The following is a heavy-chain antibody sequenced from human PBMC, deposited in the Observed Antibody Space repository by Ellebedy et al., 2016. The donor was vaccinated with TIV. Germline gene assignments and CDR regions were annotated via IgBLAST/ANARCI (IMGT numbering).Heavy chain of an antibody. D-gene: IGHD4-17*01. CDR3: ARGDDYGDPGRFDY. CDR2: ISSSGSTI. Sequence: GESLKISCAASGFTVSSNYMNWVRQAPGKGLEWVSYISSSGSTIYYADSVKGRFTISRDNAKNSLYLQMNSLRAEDTAVYYCARGDDYGDPGRFDYWGQGTLVTVSS. J-gene: IGHJ4*02. V-gene: IGHV3-48*03. CDR1: GFTVSSNY.